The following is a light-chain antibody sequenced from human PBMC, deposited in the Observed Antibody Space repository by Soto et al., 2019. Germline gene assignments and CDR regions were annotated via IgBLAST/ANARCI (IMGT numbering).Light chain of an antibody. V-gene: IGKV1-27*01. CDR1: QGIGNS. CDR2: SAS. CDR3: QKYNTVPAT. J-gene: IGKJ5*01. Sequence: DIQMTQSPPSLSASVGDRVTITCRASQGIGNSLAWYQRKPGTVPKLLIYSASTLQSGVPSRFSGSGSGTDLTLTISSLQPEDVAAYYCQKYNTVPATFGQGTRLEIK.